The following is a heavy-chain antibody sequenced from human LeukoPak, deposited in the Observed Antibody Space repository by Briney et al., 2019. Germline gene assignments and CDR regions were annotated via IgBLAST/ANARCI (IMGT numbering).Heavy chain of an antibody. D-gene: IGHD3-22*01. J-gene: IGHJ4*02. Sequence: GGSLRLSCAASGFTFDDYGMSWVRQAPGKGLEWVSGINLSSSSRGYADSVKGRFTISRDSAKKFLYLQMNTLRVEDTALYYCARVDRSADYSFDYWGQGSLVTVSS. CDR2: INLSSSSR. CDR1: GFTFDDYG. CDR3: ARVDRSADYSFDY. V-gene: IGHV3-20*04.